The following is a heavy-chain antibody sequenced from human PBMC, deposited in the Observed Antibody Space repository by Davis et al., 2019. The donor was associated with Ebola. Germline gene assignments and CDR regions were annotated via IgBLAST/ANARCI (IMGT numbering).Heavy chain of an antibody. CDR1: GFTLSGSA. CDR3: TISGGGDDY. Sequence: GSLKISSAASGFTLSGSAIHWGRQASGEGLGWVGRIRSKANSYATAYAASVKGRFTISRDDSKNTAYLQMNSLKTEDTAVYYCTISGGGDDYWGQGTLVTVSS. CDR2: IRSKANSYAT. V-gene: IGHV3-73*01. J-gene: IGHJ4*02. D-gene: IGHD3-10*01.